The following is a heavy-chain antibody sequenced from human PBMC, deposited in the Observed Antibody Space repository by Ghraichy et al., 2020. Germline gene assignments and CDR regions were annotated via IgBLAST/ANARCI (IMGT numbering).Heavy chain of an antibody. CDR3: ARDRRGWLQSYGGYYFDY. V-gene: IGHV1-69*06. J-gene: IGHJ4*02. CDR2: IIPIFGTA. Sequence: SVKVSCKASGGTFSSYAISWVRQAPGQGLEWMGGIIPIFGTANYAQKFQGRVTITADKSTSTAYMELSSLRSEDTAVYYCARDRRGWLQSYGGYYFDYWGQGTLVTVSS. CDR1: GGTFSSYA. D-gene: IGHD5-24*01.